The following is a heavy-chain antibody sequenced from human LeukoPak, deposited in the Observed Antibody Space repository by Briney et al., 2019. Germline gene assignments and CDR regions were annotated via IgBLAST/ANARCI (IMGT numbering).Heavy chain of an antibody. D-gene: IGHD6-13*01. CDR2: IYYSGST. CDR3: ARRRYSSSWSAMFDP. J-gene: IGHJ5*02. Sequence: SETLSLTCTVSGGSISSYYWSWIRQPPGKGLEWIGYIYYSGSTNYNPSLKSGVTISVDTSKNQFSLKLSSVTAADTAVYYCARRRYSSSWSAMFDPWGQGTLVTVSS. CDR1: GGSISSYY. V-gene: IGHV4-59*08.